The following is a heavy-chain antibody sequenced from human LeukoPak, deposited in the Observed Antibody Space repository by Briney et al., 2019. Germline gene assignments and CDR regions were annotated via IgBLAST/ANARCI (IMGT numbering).Heavy chain of an antibody. Sequence: GGSLRLSCAASGFTFSSYSMNWVRQAPGKGLEWVSSISSSSGYVYYADSVKGRFTISRDNAKNSLYLQMNSLRAEDTAVYYCAREVDTCFDYWGQGTLVTVSS. CDR2: ISSSSGYV. V-gene: IGHV3-21*01. J-gene: IGHJ4*02. CDR3: AREVDTCFDY. D-gene: IGHD5-18*01. CDR1: GFTFSSYS.